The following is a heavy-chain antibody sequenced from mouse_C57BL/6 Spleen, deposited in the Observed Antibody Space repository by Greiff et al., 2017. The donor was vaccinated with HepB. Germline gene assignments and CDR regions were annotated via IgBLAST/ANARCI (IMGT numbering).Heavy chain of an antibody. V-gene: IGHV3-6*01. Sequence: EVQLQESGPGLVKPSQSLSLTCSVTGYSITSGYYWNWIRQFPGNKLEWMGYISYDGSNNYNPSLKNRISITRDTSKNQFFLKLNSVTTEDTATYYCASLTGTPLYFDYWGQGTTLTVSS. CDR3: ASLTGTPLYFDY. CDR2: ISYDGSN. CDR1: GYSITSGYY. J-gene: IGHJ2*01. D-gene: IGHD4-1*01.